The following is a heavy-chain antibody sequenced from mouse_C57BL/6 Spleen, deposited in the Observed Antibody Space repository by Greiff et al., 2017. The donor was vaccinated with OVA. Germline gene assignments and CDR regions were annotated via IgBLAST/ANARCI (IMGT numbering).Heavy chain of an antibody. CDR2: IHPNRGST. J-gene: IGHJ1*03. D-gene: IGHD1-1*01. CDR3: ARSITTVVARTYCDV. V-gene: IGHV1-64*01. CDR1: GYTFTSYW. Sequence: QVQLQQPGAELVKPGASVKLSCKASGYTFTSYWMHWVKQRPGHGLEWIGMIHPNRGSTNYNEKFKSKATLTVDKSSSTAYMQLSSLTSEDSAVYYCARSITTVVARTYCDVWGTGTTGTVSS.